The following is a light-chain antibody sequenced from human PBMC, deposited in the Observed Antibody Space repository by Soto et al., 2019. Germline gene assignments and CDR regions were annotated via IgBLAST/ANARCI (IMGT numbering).Light chain of an antibody. V-gene: IGKV3-20*01. CDR2: DAS. CDR3: HQYHLWPWT. CDR1: QTVRNNY. J-gene: IGKJ1*01. Sequence: EFVLAQSPGTLSLSPGEIATLSCRASQTVRNNYLAWYQQKPGQAPRLLIYDASSRATGIPDRFSGGGSGTEFTLTISSLQSEDFAVYYCHQYHLWPWTFGQGTKVDIK.